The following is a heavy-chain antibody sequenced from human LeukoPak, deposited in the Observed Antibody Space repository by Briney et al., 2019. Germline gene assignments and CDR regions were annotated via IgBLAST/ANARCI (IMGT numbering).Heavy chain of an antibody. J-gene: IGHJ4*02. Sequence: GGSLRLSCAASGFTFSSYGMHWVRQAPGKGLEWVAFIQYDGSNKYYADSVKGRFTISRDNSKNTLYLQMNSLRAEDTAVYYCAKGPPDYYDSSGYYSDYWGQGTLVTVSS. D-gene: IGHD3-22*01. CDR1: GFTFSSYG. CDR2: IQYDGSNK. V-gene: IGHV3-30*02. CDR3: AKGPPDYYDSSGYYSDY.